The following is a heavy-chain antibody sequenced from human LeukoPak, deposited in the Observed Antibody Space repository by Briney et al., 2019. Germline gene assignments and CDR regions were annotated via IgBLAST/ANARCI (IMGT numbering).Heavy chain of an antibody. J-gene: IGHJ4*02. CDR1: GVSFSNYW. D-gene: IGHD1/OR15-1a*01. CDR2: IKPDGSEK. V-gene: IGHV3-7*05. Sequence: NPGGSLRLSCAVSGVSFSNYWMTWARQAPGKGLEWVANIKPDGSEKYYVDSVKGRFTISRDNAKDSLYLHMNSLRAEDTAVYYCANSPNINYWGQGTLVTVSS. CDR3: ANSPNINY.